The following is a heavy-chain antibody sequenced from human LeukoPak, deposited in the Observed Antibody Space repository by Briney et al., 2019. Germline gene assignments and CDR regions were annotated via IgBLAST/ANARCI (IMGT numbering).Heavy chain of an antibody. CDR2: FYHGGST. D-gene: IGHD3-16*02. CDR1: GYSISTGYY. V-gene: IGHV4-38-2*02. J-gene: IGHJ3*02. CDR3: AREEPITFGGVIVPSGAFDI. Sequence: SETLSLTCTVSGYSISTGYYWDWIRQPPGKGLEWIGTFYHGGSTYYNPSLKSRVTISVDTSKNQFSLKLSSVTAADTAVYYCAREEPITFGGVIVPSGAFDIWGQGTMVTVSS.